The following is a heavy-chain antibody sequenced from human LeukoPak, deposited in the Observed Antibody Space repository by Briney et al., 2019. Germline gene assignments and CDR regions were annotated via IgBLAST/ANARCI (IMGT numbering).Heavy chain of an antibody. J-gene: IGHJ5*02. CDR1: GGSISSSSYY. V-gene: IGHV4-39*01. Sequence: SETLSLTCTVSGGSISSSSYYWGWIRQPPGKGLEWIGSIYYSGSTYYNPSLKSRVTISVDTSKNQFSLKLSSVTAADTAVYYCARSTVTTFSNWFDPWGQGTLVTVSS. D-gene: IGHD4-17*01. CDR2: IYYSGST. CDR3: ARSTVTTFSNWFDP.